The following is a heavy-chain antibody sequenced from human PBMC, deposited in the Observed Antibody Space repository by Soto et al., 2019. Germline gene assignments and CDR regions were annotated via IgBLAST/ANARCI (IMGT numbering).Heavy chain of an antibody. CDR3: AKSPVLMVYARHFDP. D-gene: IGHD2-8*01. Sequence: PRGSLRLSCAASVFTFSRYAMSWCRQAPGKGLEWVSAISGSGGSTYYADSVKGRFTISRDNSKNTLYLQMNSLRAEDTAVYYCAKSPVLMVYARHFDPWGQGTLVTVSS. V-gene: IGHV3-23*01. CDR2: ISGSGGST. CDR1: VFTFSRYA. J-gene: IGHJ5*02.